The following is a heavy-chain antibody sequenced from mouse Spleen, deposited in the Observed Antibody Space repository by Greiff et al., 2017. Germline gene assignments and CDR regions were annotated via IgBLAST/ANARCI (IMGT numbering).Heavy chain of an antibody. J-gene: IGHJ1*01. CDR2: ILPGSGST. CDR3: ARGPLYYGSSSYWYFDV. CDR1: GYTFTGYW. Sequence: QVQLKQSGAELMKPGASVKLSCKATGYTFTGYWIEWVKQRPGHGLEWIGEILPGSGSTNYNEKFKGKATFTADTSSNTAYMQLSSLTTEDSAIYYCARGPLYYGSSSYWYFDVWGAGTTVTVSS. V-gene: IGHV1-9*01. D-gene: IGHD1-1*01.